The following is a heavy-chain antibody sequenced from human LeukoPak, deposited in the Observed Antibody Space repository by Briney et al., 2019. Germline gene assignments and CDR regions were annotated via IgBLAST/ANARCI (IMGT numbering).Heavy chain of an antibody. D-gene: IGHD6-19*01. V-gene: IGHV4-59*01. J-gene: IGHJ4*02. CDR3: ARDSSSGWFDY. CDR1: GGSISSYY. Sequence: PSETLSLTCTVSGGSISSYYWSWLRQPPGKGLEWIGYIYYSGSTNYHPSLKSRVTISVDTSKNQFSLKLSSVTAADTAVYYCARDSSSGWFDYWGQGTLVTVSS. CDR2: IYYSGST.